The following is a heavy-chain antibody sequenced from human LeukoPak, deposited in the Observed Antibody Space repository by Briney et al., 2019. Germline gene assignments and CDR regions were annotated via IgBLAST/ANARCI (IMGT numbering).Heavy chain of an antibody. Sequence: GGSLRLSCAASGFTFDDYAMHWVRQAPGKGLEWVSGISWNSGSIGYADSVKGRFTISRDNAKNSLYLQMNSLRAEDTALYYCAKDHYGAPWYFDLWGRRTLVTVSS. CDR2: ISWNSGSI. D-gene: IGHD4-17*01. J-gene: IGHJ2*01. V-gene: IGHV3-9*01. CDR1: GFTFDDYA. CDR3: AKDHYGAPWYFDL.